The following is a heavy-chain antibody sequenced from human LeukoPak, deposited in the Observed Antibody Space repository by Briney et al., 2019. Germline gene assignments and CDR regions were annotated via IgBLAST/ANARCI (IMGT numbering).Heavy chain of an antibody. J-gene: IGHJ4*02. V-gene: IGHV3-23*01. CDR2: VSGSGGST. Sequence: GGSLRLSCVASGITFYSYGMNWVRQAPGKGLEWVSAVSGSGGSTYYTDSVKGRFTISRDNSKNTLYLQMNSLRAEDTAVYYCAKPAKTDYVDYWGQGTLVTVSS. D-gene: IGHD4/OR15-4a*01. CDR3: AKPAKTDYVDY. CDR1: GITFYSYG.